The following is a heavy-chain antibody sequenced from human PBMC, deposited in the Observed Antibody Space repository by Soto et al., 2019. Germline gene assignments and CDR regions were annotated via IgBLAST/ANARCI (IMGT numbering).Heavy chain of an antibody. CDR1: EYTFIGFH. V-gene: IGHV1-2*02. Sequence: QVQLVQSGAEVKKPGASVKVSCEASEYTFIGFHLHWVRQAPGQGLEWMGWINPKSGDTKYAQKIQGRVTLTRDTSISTGYMELSRLESNDTAVYYCAKGLWTVGHCTGGSCYDGMDVWGQGTTVTVSS. CDR2: INPKSGDT. CDR3: AKGLWTVGHCTGGSCYDGMDV. D-gene: IGHD2-15*01. J-gene: IGHJ6*02.